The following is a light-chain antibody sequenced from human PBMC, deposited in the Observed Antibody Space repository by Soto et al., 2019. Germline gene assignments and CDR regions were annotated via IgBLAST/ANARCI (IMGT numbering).Light chain of an antibody. CDR2: GAS. CDR3: HQYGSSRT. V-gene: IGKV3-20*01. J-gene: IGKJ1*01. Sequence: EIVLTQSPGTLSLSPGERATLSCRASQSVGSSYLAWYQQRPGQAPRLLIYGASSRATGIPDRFSGGGSGTDFTLTISRPEPEDFAVYYCHQYGSSRTFGQGTKVDIK. CDR1: QSVGSSY.